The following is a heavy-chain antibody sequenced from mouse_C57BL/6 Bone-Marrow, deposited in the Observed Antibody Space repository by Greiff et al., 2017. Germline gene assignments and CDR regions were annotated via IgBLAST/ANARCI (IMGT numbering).Heavy chain of an antibody. CDR3: TVDGYYVSAMDY. J-gene: IGHJ4*01. CDR1: GFTFSNYW. V-gene: IGHV6-3*01. D-gene: IGHD2-3*01. CDR2: ISLKYDNFAT. Sequence: EVTLVESGGGLVQPGGSMKLFCVASGFTFSNYWMNWVRQSPEKGLEWVVQISLKYDNFATPYAESVKGRFTISRDDSKSSVYLQMNNLRAEDTRMYYCTVDGYYVSAMDYWGQGTSVTVSS.